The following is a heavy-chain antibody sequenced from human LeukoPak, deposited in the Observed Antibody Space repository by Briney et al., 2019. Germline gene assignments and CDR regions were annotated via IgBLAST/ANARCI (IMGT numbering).Heavy chain of an antibody. V-gene: IGHV3-23*01. J-gene: IGHJ4*02. CDR3: AKSVYHSGNY. D-gene: IGHD3-10*01. CDR2: ISGGTT. Sequence: GGSLRLSCAASGFTISTYGMSWVRQAPGKGLEWVSSISGGTTYYADSVKGRFTISRDNSKNTVSLQLNSLRAEDTAVYYCAKSVYHSGNYWGQGTLVTVSS. CDR1: GFTISTYG.